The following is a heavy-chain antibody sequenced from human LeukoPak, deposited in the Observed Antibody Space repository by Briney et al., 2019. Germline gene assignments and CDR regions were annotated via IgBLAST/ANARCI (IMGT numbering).Heavy chain of an antibody. J-gene: IGHJ6*04. V-gene: IGHV3-7*03. CDR3: ARDSYVWGVITPYYYYYYGMDV. CDR2: IKQDGSEK. Sequence: GGSLRLSCAASGFTFSSYWMSWVRQAPGKGLEWVANIKQDGSEKYYVDSVKGRFTISRDNAKNSLYLQMNSLRAEDTAVYYCARDSYVWGVITPYYYYYYGMDVWGKGTTVTVSS. CDR1: GFTFSSYW. D-gene: IGHD3-10*02.